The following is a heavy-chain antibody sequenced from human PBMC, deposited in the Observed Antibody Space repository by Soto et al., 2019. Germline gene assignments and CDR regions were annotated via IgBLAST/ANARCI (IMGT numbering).Heavy chain of an antibody. CDR2: INPKSGGT. CDR1: GYSFTDYR. J-gene: IGHJ6*02. Sequence: ASVKVSCKASGYSFTDYRIHWVRQAPGQGLEWLGRINPKSGGTSTAQKFQDWVTMTTDTCISTASMELTRLTSDDTAIYYCARGDSTDCSNGVCSFFYNHDMDVWGQGTTVTVSS. CDR3: ARGDSTDCSNGVCSFFYNHDMDV. V-gene: IGHV1-2*04. D-gene: IGHD2-8*01.